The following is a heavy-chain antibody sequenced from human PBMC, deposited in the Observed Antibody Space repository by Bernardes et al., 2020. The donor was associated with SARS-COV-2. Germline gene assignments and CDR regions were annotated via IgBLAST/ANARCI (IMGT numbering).Heavy chain of an antibody. V-gene: IGHV3-23*01. D-gene: IGHD6-19*01. J-gene: IGHJ4*02. CDR1: GFTFSTYG. CDR3: AKDSSGWPYYFDY. CDR2: IGGNGGST. Sequence: GGSLRLSCAASGFTFSTYGMSWVRQAPGKGLEWVSAIGGNGGSTYYADSVKGHFTISRDNSKNTLYLQMNSLRAEDTAVYYCAKDSSGWPYYFDYWGQGTLVTVSS.